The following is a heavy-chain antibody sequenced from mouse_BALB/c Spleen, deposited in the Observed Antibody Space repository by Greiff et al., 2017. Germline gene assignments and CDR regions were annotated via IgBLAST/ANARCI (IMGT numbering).Heavy chain of an antibody. V-gene: IGHV5-6*01. CDR2: ISSGGSYT. J-gene: IGHJ4*01. CDR3: ARVDY. CDR1: GFTFSSYG. Sequence: EVKVVESGGDLVKPGGSLKLSCAASGFTFSSYGMSWVRQTPDKRLEWVATISSGGSYTYYPDSVKGRFTISRDNAKNTLYLQMSSLKSEDTAMYYCARVDYWGQGTSVTVSS.